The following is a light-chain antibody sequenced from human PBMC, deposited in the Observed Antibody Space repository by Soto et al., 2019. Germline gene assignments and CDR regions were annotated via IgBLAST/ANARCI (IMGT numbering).Light chain of an antibody. Sequence: EIVLTQSPGALSLSPGERATLSCRASQSVTSSYLAWYQQKPGQAPRPLIYGASIRATGVPGRFSGSGSGTDFTLTITRLEPEDFAVYYCQQYGTSPLMYTFGQGTKLSIK. J-gene: IGKJ2*01. CDR2: GAS. CDR1: QSVTSSY. CDR3: QQYGTSPLMYT. V-gene: IGKV3-20*01.